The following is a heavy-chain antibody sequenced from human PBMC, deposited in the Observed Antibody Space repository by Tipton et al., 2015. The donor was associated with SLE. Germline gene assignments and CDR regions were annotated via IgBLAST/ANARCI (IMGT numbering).Heavy chain of an antibody. J-gene: IGHJ4*02. CDR2: VYHSGTT. V-gene: IGHV4-4*02. Sequence: TLSLTCAVSGDSIGSNYWWSWVRQSPEKGLEWIGEVYHSGTTNYNPSLKSRITISVDTSKNQFSLKLSSVTAADTAVYYCARTQYTFGGVIAPFDYWGQGTLVTVSS. D-gene: IGHD3-16*02. CDR1: GDSIGSNYW. CDR3: ARTQYTFGGVIAPFDY.